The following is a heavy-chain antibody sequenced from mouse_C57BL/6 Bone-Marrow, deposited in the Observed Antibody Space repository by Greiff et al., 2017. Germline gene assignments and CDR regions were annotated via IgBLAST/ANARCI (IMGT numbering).Heavy chain of an antibody. D-gene: IGHD1-1*01. CDR2: IDPANGNT. V-gene: IGHV14-3*01. CDR3: APYYGSSYVWFAY. CDR1: GFNIKNTY. Sequence: VQLQESVAELVRPGASVKLSCTASGFNIKNTYMHWVKQRPEQGLEWIGRIDPANGNTKYAPKFQGKATITADTSSNTAYLQLSSLTSEATAIYYCAPYYGSSYVWFAYWGQGTLVTVSA. J-gene: IGHJ3*01.